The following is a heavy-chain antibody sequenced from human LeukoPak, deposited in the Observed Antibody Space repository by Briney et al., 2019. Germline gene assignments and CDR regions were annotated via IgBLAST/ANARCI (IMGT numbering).Heavy chain of an antibody. CDR2: IWCDGSNK. V-gene: IGHV3-33*06. J-gene: IGHJ6*03. Sequence: GRSLRLPCAASGFTFSSYGMHWVRQAPGKGLEWVAVIWCDGSNKYYADSVKGRFTISRDNSKNTLYLQMNSLRAEDTAVYYCAKDIVLMVYAIFYYYYMDVWGKGTTVTVSS. D-gene: IGHD2-8*01. CDR1: GFTFSSYG. CDR3: AKDIVLMVYAIFYYYYMDV.